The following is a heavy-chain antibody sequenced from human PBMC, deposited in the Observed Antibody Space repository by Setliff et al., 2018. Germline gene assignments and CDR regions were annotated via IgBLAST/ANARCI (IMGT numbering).Heavy chain of an antibody. Sequence: SETLSLTCTVSGGSISSGGYYWSWIRQPAGKGLEWIGRIYSSGATDYNLSPKSRVTISLDSSKNQFSLRLSSVTAADAAVYFCARESATIGEFPLYYFDKWGQGIPVTVSS. CDR2: IYSSGAT. V-gene: IGHV4-61*02. CDR1: GGSISSGGYY. CDR3: ARESATIGEFPLYYFDK. J-gene: IGHJ4*02. D-gene: IGHD3-10*01.